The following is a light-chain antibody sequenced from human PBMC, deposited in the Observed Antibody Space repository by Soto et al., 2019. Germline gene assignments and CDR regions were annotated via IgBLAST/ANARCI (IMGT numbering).Light chain of an antibody. CDR2: EVS. Sequence: QSVLTQPASVSGSPGQSITISCTGTSSDVGGYNYVSWYQQHPGKAPKLMIYEVSKRTSGVSNRFSGSKSGNTASLTISGLQAEDEADYYCGSYTSSSTRVFGTGTKLTVL. V-gene: IGLV2-14*01. J-gene: IGLJ1*01. CDR1: SSDVGGYNY. CDR3: GSYTSSSTRV.